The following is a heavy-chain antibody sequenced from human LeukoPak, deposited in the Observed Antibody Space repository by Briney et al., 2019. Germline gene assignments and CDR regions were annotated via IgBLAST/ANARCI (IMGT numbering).Heavy chain of an antibody. J-gene: IGHJ4*02. CDR3: ARPIAAATGHHPFDY. CDR1: GASVGASVSDYY. CDR2: ISITGST. D-gene: IGHD6-25*01. V-gene: IGHV4-4*07. Sequence: SETLSLTCSVSGASVGASVSDYYWTWVRQPAGKGLEWIGRISITGSTDYNPSLQGRAALSVDTSKNEFYLTLRSVTAADTAVYYCARPIAAATGHHPFDYWGQGTLVTVSS.